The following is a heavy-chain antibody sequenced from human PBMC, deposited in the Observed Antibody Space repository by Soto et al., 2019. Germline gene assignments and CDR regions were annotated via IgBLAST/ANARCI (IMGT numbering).Heavy chain of an antibody. D-gene: IGHD1-26*01. J-gene: IGHJ4*02. Sequence: QVQLQESGPGLVEPSQTLSLTCTVSGGSISNAFYYWSWIRQPPGKGREWMGSFYNSGSTYSNQSLKRPVTISIDTSKNQFSLKLNSVTAADTAVYYSARGPSGDKVDYWGQGTLVTVSS. CDR3: ARGPSGDKVDY. CDR1: GGSISNAFYY. V-gene: IGHV4-30-4*01. CDR2: FYNSGST.